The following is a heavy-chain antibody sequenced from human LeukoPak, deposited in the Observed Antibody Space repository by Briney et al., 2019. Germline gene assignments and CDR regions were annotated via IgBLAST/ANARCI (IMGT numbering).Heavy chain of an antibody. CDR3: ARGRIVGAEDAFDI. Sequence: PSETLSLTCTVSGGSISSGSYYWSWIRQPAGKGLEWIGRIYTSGSTNYNPSLKSRVTISVDTSKNQFSLKLSSVTAADTAVYYCARGRIVGAEDAFDIWGQGTMVTVSS. J-gene: IGHJ3*02. V-gene: IGHV4-61*02. CDR2: IYTSGST. D-gene: IGHD1-26*01. CDR1: GGSISSGSYY.